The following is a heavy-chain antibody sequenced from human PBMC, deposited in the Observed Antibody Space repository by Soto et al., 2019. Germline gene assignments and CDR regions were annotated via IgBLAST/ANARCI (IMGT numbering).Heavy chain of an antibody. CDR2: ISGSGSTI. Sequence: EVQLVESGGGLVQPGGSLRLSCAASGFTFSSYEMNWVRQAPGRGLEWVSYISGSGSTIYYADSVKGRFTISRDNAKNSLYLQMNSLRAEDTAVYYCARGTGYYGSGSYYSFDYWGQGTLVTVSS. J-gene: IGHJ4*02. D-gene: IGHD3-10*01. V-gene: IGHV3-48*03. CDR3: ARGTGYYGSGSYYSFDY. CDR1: GFTFSSYE.